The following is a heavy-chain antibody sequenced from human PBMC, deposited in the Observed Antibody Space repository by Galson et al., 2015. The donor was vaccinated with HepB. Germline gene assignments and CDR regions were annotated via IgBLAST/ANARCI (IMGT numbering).Heavy chain of an antibody. CDR1: GGTFSSYA. D-gene: IGHD1-7*01. J-gene: IGHJ6*02. V-gene: IGHV1-69*13. CDR3: ARVGITGTNYYYYGMDV. Sequence: SVKVSCKASGGTFSSYAISWVRQAPGQGLEWMGGIIPIFGTANYAQKFQGRVTITADESTSTAYMELSSLRSEDTAVYYCARVGITGTNYYYYGMDVWGQGTTVTVSS. CDR2: IIPIFGTA.